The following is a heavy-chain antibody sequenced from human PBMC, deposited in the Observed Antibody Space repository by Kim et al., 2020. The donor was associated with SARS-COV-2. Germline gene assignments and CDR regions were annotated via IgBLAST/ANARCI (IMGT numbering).Heavy chain of an antibody. Sequence: YYAEAVKDRFTISRDNANNSLYMQMNSLRAEDTVVYYCARVGATLPVEYWGQGTLVTVSS. CDR3: ARVGATLPVEY. D-gene: IGHD1-26*01. V-gene: IGHV3-21*01. J-gene: IGHJ4*02.